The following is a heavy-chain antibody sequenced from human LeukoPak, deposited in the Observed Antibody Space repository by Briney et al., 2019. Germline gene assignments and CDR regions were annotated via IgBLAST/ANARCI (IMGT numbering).Heavy chain of an antibody. CDR3: ARHDSGYYYY. CDR1: GGSISSYY. Sequence: SETLSLTCTVSGGSISSYYWSWIRQPPGKGLEWIGYIYYSGSTNYNPPLKSRVTISVDTSENQFSLNLSSVTAADTAVYYCARHDSGYYYYWGQGTLVTVSS. J-gene: IGHJ4*02. D-gene: IGHD3-22*01. CDR2: IYYSGST. V-gene: IGHV4-59*08.